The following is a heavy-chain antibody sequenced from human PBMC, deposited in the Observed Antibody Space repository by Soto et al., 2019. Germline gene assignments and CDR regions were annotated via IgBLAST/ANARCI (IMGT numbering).Heavy chain of an antibody. CDR2: IRSRANSYAT. D-gene: IGHD5-12*01. V-gene: IGHV3-73*01. CDR3: TSPGYSNYDPDY. CDR1: GFTLSGSA. J-gene: IGHJ4*02. Sequence: VGSLRLSCAASGFTLSGSAVHWVRQASGKGLAWVGRIRSRANSYATAYIASLEGRFTISRDDSKKTAYLQMNSLKTEDTAVYYCTSPGYSNYDPDYWGQGTLVTVSS.